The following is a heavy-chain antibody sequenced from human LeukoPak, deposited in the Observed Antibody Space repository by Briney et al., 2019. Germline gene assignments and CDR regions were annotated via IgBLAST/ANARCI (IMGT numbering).Heavy chain of an antibody. D-gene: IGHD3-22*01. J-gene: IGHJ4*02. Sequence: PSETLSLTCTVSGGPISSYYWSWIRQPPGKGLEWIGYIYYSGSTNYNPSLKSRVTISVDTSKNQFSLKLSSVTAADTAVYYCARLYYYDSSGRGNDYWGQGTLVTVSS. CDR2: IYYSGST. CDR3: ARLYYYDSSGRGNDY. CDR1: GGPISSYY. V-gene: IGHV4-59*12.